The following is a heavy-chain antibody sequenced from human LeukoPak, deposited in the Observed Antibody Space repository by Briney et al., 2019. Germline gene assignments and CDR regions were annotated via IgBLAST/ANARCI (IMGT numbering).Heavy chain of an antibody. V-gene: IGHV1-2*02. CDR2: INPNSGGT. Sequence: ASVKVSCKASGYTFTGYYMHWVRQAPGQGLEWMGWINPNSGGTNYAQKFQGRVTTTRDTSISTAYMELSRLRSDDTAVYYCARSGDSSGYYHPPDFDYWGQGTLVTVSS. J-gene: IGHJ4*02. D-gene: IGHD3-22*01. CDR1: GYTFTGYY. CDR3: ARSGDSSGYYHPPDFDY.